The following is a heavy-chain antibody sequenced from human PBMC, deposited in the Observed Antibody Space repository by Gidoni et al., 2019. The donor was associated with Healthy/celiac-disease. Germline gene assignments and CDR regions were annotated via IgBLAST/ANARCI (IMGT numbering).Heavy chain of an antibody. D-gene: IGHD6-19*01. Sequence: EVQLVESGGGLVQPGGSLRLSCAASGLTFSSYWMSWVRQAPGKGLEWVANIKQDGSEKYYVDSVKGRFTISRDNAKNSLDLQMNSLRAEDTAVYYCARSGGWYYFDYWGQGTLVTVSS. CDR3: ARSGGWYYFDY. V-gene: IGHV3-7*01. CDR1: GLTFSSYW. J-gene: IGHJ4*02. CDR2: IKQDGSEK.